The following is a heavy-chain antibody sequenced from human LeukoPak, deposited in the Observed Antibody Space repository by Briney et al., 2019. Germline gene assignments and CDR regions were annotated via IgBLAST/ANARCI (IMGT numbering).Heavy chain of an antibody. D-gene: IGHD3-22*01. CDR1: GGSISSYY. J-gene: IGHJ4*02. CDR2: IYTTGNT. V-gene: IGHV4-4*07. CDR3: ARDHYDSSGYRRVYYFDY. Sequence: SETLSLTCSVSGGSISSYYWSWIRQPAGKGREWIGRIYTTGNTDYNPSLKSRVTMSVDTSKNQFSLNLSSVTAADTAVYYCARDHYDSSGYRRVYYFDYWGQGTLVTVSS.